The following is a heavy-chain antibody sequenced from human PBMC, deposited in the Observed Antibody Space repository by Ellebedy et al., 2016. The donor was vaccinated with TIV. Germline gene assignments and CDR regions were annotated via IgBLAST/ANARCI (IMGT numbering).Heavy chain of an antibody. CDR1: GYTFTDYY. CDR2: ITPNSGGT. D-gene: IGHD1-26*01. V-gene: IGHV1-2*04. CDR3: AREYAGSYTGWFNP. J-gene: IGHJ5*02. Sequence: AASVKVSCKASGYTFTDYYIHWVRQAPGQGLEWMGWITPNSGGTNYAQKFQGWVTMTRDTSISIAYMELSRLKSDDTAVYYCAREYAGSYTGWFNPWGQGTPVTVSS.